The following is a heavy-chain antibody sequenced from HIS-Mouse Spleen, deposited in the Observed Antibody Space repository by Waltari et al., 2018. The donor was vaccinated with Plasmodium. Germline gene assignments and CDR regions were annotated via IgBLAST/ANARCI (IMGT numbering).Heavy chain of an antibody. CDR2: ISSSSSYI. V-gene: IGHV3-21*01. CDR3: AREDILTGYYNDYWYFDL. D-gene: IGHD3-9*01. J-gene: IGHJ2*01. CDR1: GFTVSSYS. Sequence: EVQLVASGGGLVTPGVPLRLSCAASGFTVSSYSINWVRQAPGKGLEWVSSISSSSSYIYYADSVKGRFTISRDNAKNSLYLQMNSLRAEDTAVYYCAREDILTGYYNDYWYFDLWGRGTLVTVSS.